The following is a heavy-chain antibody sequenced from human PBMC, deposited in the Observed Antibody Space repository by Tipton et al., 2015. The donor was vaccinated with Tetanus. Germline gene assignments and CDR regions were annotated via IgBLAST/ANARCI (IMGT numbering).Heavy chain of an antibody. D-gene: IGHD6-19*01. CDR1: GDSITSFY. J-gene: IGHJ4*02. CDR3: ARDGGSSGWLAY. V-gene: IGHV4-59*01. CDR2: IFYGGTT. Sequence: LRLSCTVSGDSITSFYWSWIRQPPGKGLEWIGYIFYGGTTNYNPSLKSRVTISLDTSKNQFSLQLSSVTAADTAVYYCARDGGSSGWLAYWGQGTLVTVSS.